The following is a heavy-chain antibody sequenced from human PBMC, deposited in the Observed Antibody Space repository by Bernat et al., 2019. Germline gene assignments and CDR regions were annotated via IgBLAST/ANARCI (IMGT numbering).Heavy chain of an antibody. D-gene: IGHD2-15*01. Sequence: QVQLVESGGGVVQPGRSLRLSCAASGFTFSSYGMHWVRQAPGKGLEWVAVIWYDGSNKYYADSVKGRFTISRDNSKNTLYLQMNSLRAEDTAVYYCARGVVEDIVVVVAATHPYWFDPWGQGTLVTVSS. CDR2: IWYDGSNK. CDR1: GFTFSSYG. CDR3: ARGVVEDIVVVVAATHPYWFDP. V-gene: IGHV3-33*01. J-gene: IGHJ5*02.